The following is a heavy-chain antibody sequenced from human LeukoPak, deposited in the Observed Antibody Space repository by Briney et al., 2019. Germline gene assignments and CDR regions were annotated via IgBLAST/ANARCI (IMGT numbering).Heavy chain of an antibody. J-gene: IGHJ4*02. CDR1: GGSISSRSYF. CDR2: IYYKGNT. D-gene: IGHD2-2*01. V-gene: IGHV4-39*07. Sequence: SETLSLTCTVSGGSISSRSYFWGWNRQPPGKGLGWIGSIYYKGNTYFNPSLKSRVTISEDTSKNQFSLKLNSLTAADTAVYYCTRHGTVPAAIDYSGQGTLVTVSS. CDR3: TRHGTVPAAIDY.